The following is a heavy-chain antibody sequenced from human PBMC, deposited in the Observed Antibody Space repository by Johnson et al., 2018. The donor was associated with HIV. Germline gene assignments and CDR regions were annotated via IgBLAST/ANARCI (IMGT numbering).Heavy chain of an antibody. CDR1: GVTVSSNY. CDR2: ISSSGSTI. CDR3: ARDLVATMNQPASDAFDI. V-gene: IGHV3-11*04. Sequence: QVQLVESGGGLVQPGGSLRLSCAASGVTVSSNYMTWVRQAPGKGLEWVSYISSSGSTIYYADSVKGRFTISRDNAKNSLYLQMNSLRAEDTAVYYCARDLVATMNQPASDAFDIWGQGTMVTVSS. D-gene: IGHD5-12*01. J-gene: IGHJ3*02.